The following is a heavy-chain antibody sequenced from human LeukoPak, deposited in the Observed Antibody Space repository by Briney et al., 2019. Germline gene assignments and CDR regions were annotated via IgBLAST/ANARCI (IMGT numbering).Heavy chain of an antibody. CDR1: GGSLSSYY. V-gene: IGHV4-59*01. Sequence: SETLSLTCTVSGGSLSSYYWSCIRQPPGKGLEWIGYISYSGSTNYNPSLKSRVTISIDTSKNQFSLKFNSVTAADTAIYYCARGRWFDSWGQGTLVTVSS. CDR3: ARGRWFDS. J-gene: IGHJ5*01. CDR2: ISYSGST.